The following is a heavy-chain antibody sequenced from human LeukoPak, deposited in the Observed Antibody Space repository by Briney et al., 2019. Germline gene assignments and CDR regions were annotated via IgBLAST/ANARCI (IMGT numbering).Heavy chain of an antibody. J-gene: IGHJ4*02. CDR1: VGSISSYY. Sequence: SETLSLTCTVSVGSISSYYWSWIRQPPGKGLEWVWYIYYSGSTNYNPSLKSRVTISVDTSNNQFSLKLSSVTAADTAVYYCARGAYDILTGYPEHYFDYWGQGTLVTVSS. D-gene: IGHD3-9*01. CDR3: ARGAYDILTGYPEHYFDY. CDR2: IYYSGST. V-gene: IGHV4-59*01.